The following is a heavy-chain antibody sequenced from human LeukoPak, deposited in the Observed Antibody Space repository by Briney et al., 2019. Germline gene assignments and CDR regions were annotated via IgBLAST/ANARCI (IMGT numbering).Heavy chain of an antibody. CDR1: GASISSYY. V-gene: IGHV4-59*01. D-gene: IGHD2/OR15-2a*01. CDR2: VYYSGGT. CDR3: ARERGTNCNKDCLFDP. Sequence: KASETLSLTCTVSGASISSYYWAWVRQPPGKGLEWIGYVYYSGGTYYNPSLKSRVIISLDTSKHQFSLRLNSATAADTAIYYCARERGTNCNKDCLFDPWGQGTLVTASS. J-gene: IGHJ5*02.